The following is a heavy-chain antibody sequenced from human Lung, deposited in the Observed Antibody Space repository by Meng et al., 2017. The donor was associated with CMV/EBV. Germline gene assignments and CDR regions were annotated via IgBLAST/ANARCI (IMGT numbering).Heavy chain of an antibody. Sequence: GGSXRLXXAASGFTFSSYSMNWVRQAPGKGLEWVSSISSSSSYIYYADSVKGRFTISRDNAKNSLYLQMNSLRAEDTAVYYCARAGYSSGWYELYFDYWDQGXLVTVSS. V-gene: IGHV3-21*01. D-gene: IGHD6-19*01. CDR3: ARAGYSSGWYELYFDY. J-gene: IGHJ4*02. CDR1: GFTFSSYS. CDR2: ISSSSSYI.